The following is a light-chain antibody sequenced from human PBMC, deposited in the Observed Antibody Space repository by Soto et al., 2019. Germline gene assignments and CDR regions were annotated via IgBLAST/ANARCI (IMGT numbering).Light chain of an antibody. J-gene: IGKJ4*01. CDR2: DAS. CDR3: QQYGSSPT. CDR1: QSVDPSY. Sequence: IVLTKSPDTLSLSPGERATLSCKASQSVDPSYLCWFQQRPGQAPRLLIYDASSRATGIPNRFSGSGSGTDFTLTISRLEPEDFAVYYCQQYGSSPTFGGGTKVDIK. V-gene: IGKV3-20*01.